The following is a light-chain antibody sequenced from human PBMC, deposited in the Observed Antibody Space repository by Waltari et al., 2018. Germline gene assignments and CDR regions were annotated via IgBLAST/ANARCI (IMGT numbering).Light chain of an antibody. CDR2: DAS. Sequence: IQMTQSPSSLAASVGDRVTITCRASQSISSALNWYQQRPGKAPKLLIYDASSLQGGAPTKFSGSGSGTEFTLTISSLQPEDFATYYCQQSYSLPWTFGQGTNVEVK. CDR3: QQSYSLPWT. J-gene: IGKJ1*01. CDR1: QSISSA. V-gene: IGKV1-39*01.